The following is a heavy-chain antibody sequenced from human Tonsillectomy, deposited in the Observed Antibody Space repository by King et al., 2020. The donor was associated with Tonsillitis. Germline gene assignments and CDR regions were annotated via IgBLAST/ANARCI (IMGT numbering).Heavy chain of an antibody. D-gene: IGHD3-22*01. CDR3: ARYYDGSGYNDAFDI. CDR2: VKADGSEK. V-gene: IGHV3-7*03. CDR1: GFPFSTSW. Sequence: EVQLVESGGDLVQPGGSLRLSCAGAGFPFSTSWMIWVRQAPGKGLEWVANVKADGSEKDYLDSVRGRFTISRDNAQNSLYLQMNSLRAEDTAVYYCARYYDGSGYNDAFDIWGQGTMVTVSS. J-gene: IGHJ3*02.